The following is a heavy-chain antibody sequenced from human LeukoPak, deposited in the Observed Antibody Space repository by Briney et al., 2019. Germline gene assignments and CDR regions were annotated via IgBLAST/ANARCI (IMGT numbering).Heavy chain of an antibody. J-gene: IGHJ5*02. V-gene: IGHV4-59*01. CDR2: ISYSGST. D-gene: IGHD1-7*01. Sequence: SETLSLTCTVSGGSINTYYWNWVRXPPGKXXEWIGXISYSGSTNYNPSLKNRVTISLDTSKSQFSLKLTSVPAADTAVYYCARIGVMTGPTHNYFDPWGQGILVTLSS. CDR1: GGSINTYY. CDR3: ARIGVMTGPTHNYFDP.